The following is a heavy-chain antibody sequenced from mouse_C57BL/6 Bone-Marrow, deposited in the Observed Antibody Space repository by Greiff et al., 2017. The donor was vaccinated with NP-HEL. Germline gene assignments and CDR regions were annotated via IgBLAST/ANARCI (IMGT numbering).Heavy chain of an antibody. D-gene: IGHD2-4*01. J-gene: IGHJ2*01. CDR3: ARDYYDYGPLFDY. CDR1: GYTFTDYY. V-gene: IGHV1-19*01. CDR2: INPYNGGT. Sequence: VQLQQSGPVLVKPGASVKMSCKASGYTFTDYYMNWVKQSHGKSLEWIGVINPYNGGTSYNQKFKGKATLTVDKSSSTAYMELNSLTSEDSAVDYCARDYYDYGPLFDYWGQGTTLTVSS.